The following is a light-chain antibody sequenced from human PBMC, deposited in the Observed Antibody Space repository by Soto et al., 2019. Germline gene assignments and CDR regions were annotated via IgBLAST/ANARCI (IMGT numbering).Light chain of an antibody. CDR3: NSYGGTNHYVV. CDR1: SSDVGGYNY. Sequence: QSALTQPPSASGSPGQSVTISCTGTSSDVGGYNYVSWYRQHPGKAPQLIIYDVNNRPSGVPDRFSGSKSGNTASLTVSGLQAEDEADYFCNSYGGTNHYVVFGGGTKLTVL. V-gene: IGLV2-8*01. J-gene: IGLJ2*01. CDR2: DVN.